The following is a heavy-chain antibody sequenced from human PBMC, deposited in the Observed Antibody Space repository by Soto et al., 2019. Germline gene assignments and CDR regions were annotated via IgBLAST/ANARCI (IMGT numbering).Heavy chain of an antibody. CDR3: ARDRGIVATASRYYYYGMDV. CDR1: GFTVSSNY. J-gene: IGHJ6*02. V-gene: IGHV3-53*01. CDR2: IYSGGST. Sequence: SLRLSCAASGFTVSSNYMSWVRQAPGKGLEWVSVIYSGGSTYYADSVKGRFTISRDNSKNTLYLQMNSLRAEDTAVYYCARDRGIVATASRYYYYGMDVWGQGTTVTVSS. D-gene: IGHD5-12*01.